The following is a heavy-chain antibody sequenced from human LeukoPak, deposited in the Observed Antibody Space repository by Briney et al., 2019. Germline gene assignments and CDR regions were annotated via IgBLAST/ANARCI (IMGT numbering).Heavy chain of an antibody. CDR2: INNDGSST. Sequence: GGSLRLSCAASGFTFSSYWMHWVRQAPGKGLVWVSRINNDGSSTTYADSVKGRFTISRDNSKNTLYLQMNSLRAEDTAVYYCAELGITMIGGVWGKGTTVTISS. CDR3: AELGITMIGGV. J-gene: IGHJ6*04. V-gene: IGHV3-74*01. D-gene: IGHD3-10*02. CDR1: GFTFSSYW.